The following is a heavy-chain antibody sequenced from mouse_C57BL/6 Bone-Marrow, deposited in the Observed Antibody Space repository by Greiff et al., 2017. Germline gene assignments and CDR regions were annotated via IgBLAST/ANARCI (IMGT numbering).Heavy chain of an antibody. CDR3: ARRGIYYYGSSYPYYYAMDY. CDR2: LYPRSGNT. J-gene: IGHJ4*01. V-gene: IGHV1-81*01. D-gene: IGHD1-1*01. Sequence: VKLQESGAELARPGASVKLSCKASGYTFTSYGISWVKQRTGQGLEWIGELYPRSGNTYYNEKFKGKATLTADKSSSTAYMELRSLTSEDSAVYFCARRGIYYYGSSYPYYYAMDYWGQGTSVTVSS. CDR1: GYTFTSYG.